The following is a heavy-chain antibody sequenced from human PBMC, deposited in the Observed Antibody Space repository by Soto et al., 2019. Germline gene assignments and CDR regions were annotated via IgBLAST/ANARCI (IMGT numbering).Heavy chain of an antibody. D-gene: IGHD3-16*01. CDR2: ISGGGDTT. J-gene: IGHJ4*02. CDR3: AKGRGVSVSLTPRVDF. Sequence: EVQLLESGGGLVQPGGSLRLSCAASGFTFNNYAMTWVRQAPGKGLEWVSAISGGGDTTSYADSVKGRFTVARDGSKNTLYLQVSSLRAYDPALCYCAKGRGVSVSLTPRVDFWGQGTLVTVSS. V-gene: IGHV3-23*01. CDR1: GFTFNNYA.